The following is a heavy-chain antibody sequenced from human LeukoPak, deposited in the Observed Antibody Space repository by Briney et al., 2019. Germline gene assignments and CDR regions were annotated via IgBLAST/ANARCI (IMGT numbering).Heavy chain of an antibody. CDR3: VRDSGSSYGYYFLH. D-gene: IGHD1-26*01. Sequence: GGSLRLSCAASGFTFRRYSMNWVRQAPGKGLQWVSSIRSSSSYIHYADSVKGRFSISRDNANYSLYLQMNSLRAEDTAVYYCVRDSGSSYGYYFLHWGQGTLVTVSS. CDR2: IRSSSSYI. J-gene: IGHJ1*01. V-gene: IGHV3-21*01. CDR1: GFTFRRYS.